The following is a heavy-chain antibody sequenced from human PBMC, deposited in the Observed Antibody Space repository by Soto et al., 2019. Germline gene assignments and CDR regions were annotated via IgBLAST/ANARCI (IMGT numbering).Heavy chain of an antibody. CDR1: GYTFTSYA. CDR2: INAGNGNT. CDR3: ARDGAVAGDSNFYY. D-gene: IGHD6-19*01. V-gene: IGHV1-3*01. Sequence: QVQLVQSGAEVKKPGASVKVSCKASGYTFTSYAMHWVRQAPGQRLEWMGWINAGNGNTKYSQKFQGRVTITTDTSASTAYMELSSLRSEDTAVYYCARDGAVAGDSNFYYWGQGTLVTVSS. J-gene: IGHJ4*02.